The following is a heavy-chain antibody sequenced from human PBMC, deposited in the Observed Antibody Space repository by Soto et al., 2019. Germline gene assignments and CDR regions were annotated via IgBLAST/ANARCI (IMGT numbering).Heavy chain of an antibody. CDR1: GFLFSTAR. CDR3: ITDPIKLWRYDY. V-gene: IGHV3-15*01. J-gene: IGHJ4*02. D-gene: IGHD3-16*01. Sequence: RSLIVHCPASGFLFSTARMRGVRQGPGKGLEWVARIKSQSDGGATEYAAAVKGRFTISRDDSNNEVYLQMDSLTSDDTAVYYCITDPIKLWRYDYWGQVTQVTVGS. CDR2: IKSQSDGGAT.